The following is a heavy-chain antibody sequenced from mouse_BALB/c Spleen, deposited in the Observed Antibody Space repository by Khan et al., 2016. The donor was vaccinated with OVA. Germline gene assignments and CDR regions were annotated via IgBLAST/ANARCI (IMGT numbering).Heavy chain of an antibody. V-gene: IGHV1S137*01. CDR2: ISTYSGDA. Sequence: QVQLQQSGAELVRPGVSVKISCTGSGYTFTDYAMHWVKQSHAKSLEWIGVISTYSGDADYNQLFQGKASMTVDKSSSTAYMNLARLTSDNSAISYWSRGGRVAYWGQGTPVTVSA. CDR3: SRGGRVAY. CDR1: GYTFTDYA. J-gene: IGHJ3*01.